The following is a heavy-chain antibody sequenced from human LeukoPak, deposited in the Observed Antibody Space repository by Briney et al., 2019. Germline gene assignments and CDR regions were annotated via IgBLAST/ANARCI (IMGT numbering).Heavy chain of an antibody. CDR1: GGSFSGYY. V-gene: IGHV4-34*01. CDR2: INHSGST. Sequence: SETLSLTCAVYGGSFSGYYWSWIRQSPGKGLEWIGEINHSGSTKYNPSLKSRVTISVDTSKNQFSLKMSSVTAADTAVYFCARGGPPGYYYDYYMDVWGKGTTVTISS. CDR3: ARGGPPGYYYDYYMDV. J-gene: IGHJ6*03.